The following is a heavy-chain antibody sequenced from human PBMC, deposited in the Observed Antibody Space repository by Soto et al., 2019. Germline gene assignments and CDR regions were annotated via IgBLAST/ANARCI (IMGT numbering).Heavy chain of an antibody. V-gene: IGHV5-51*01. CDR3: ARVRGCSDGTCYPFDY. J-gene: IGHJ4*02. D-gene: IGHD2-15*01. CDR2: IYPGDSET. Sequence: GESLKISCKGSGDTFSSYWIAWVRQMPGKGLEWVGIIYPGDSETRITPSFQGQVSISADKSINTAYLQWSSLWASDTAMYYCARVRGCSDGTCYPFDYWGQGTLVTVSS. CDR1: GDTFSSYW.